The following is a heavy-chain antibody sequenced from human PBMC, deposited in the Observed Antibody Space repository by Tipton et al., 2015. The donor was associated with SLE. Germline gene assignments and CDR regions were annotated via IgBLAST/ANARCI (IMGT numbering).Heavy chain of an antibody. J-gene: IGHJ4*02. V-gene: IGHV3-21*01. CDR1: GFTFSSYS. D-gene: IGHD3-16*02. CDR2: ISSSSSYI. CDR3: ARDRYYDSVWWSYRLAPTFAY. Sequence: SLRLSCAASGFTFSSYSMNWVRQAPGKGLEWVSSISSSSSYIYYADSVKGRFTISRDNAKNSLYLQMNILRAEDTAVYYWARDRYYDSVWWSYRLAPTFAYWGQGTLVAVSS.